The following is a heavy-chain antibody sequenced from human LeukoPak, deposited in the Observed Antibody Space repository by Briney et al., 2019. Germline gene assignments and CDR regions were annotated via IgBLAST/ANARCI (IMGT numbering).Heavy chain of an antibody. CDR1: GGSISSYY. Sequence: SETLSLTCTVSGGSISSYYWSWIRQPAGKGLEWIGRIYTSGSTNYNPSLKSRVTMSVDTSKNQFSLKLSSVTAADTAVYYCARVPTRWFGDNWFDPWGQGTLVTVSS. CDR3: ARVPTRWFGDNWFDP. CDR2: IYTSGST. D-gene: IGHD3-10*01. V-gene: IGHV4-4*07. J-gene: IGHJ5*02.